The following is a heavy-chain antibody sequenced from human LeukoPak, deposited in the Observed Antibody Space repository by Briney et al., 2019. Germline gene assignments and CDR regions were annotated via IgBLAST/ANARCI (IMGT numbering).Heavy chain of an antibody. CDR1: GGSMNSYY. J-gene: IGHJ4*02. CDR3: ARHVWLQPFDY. CDR2: IYYSGST. D-gene: IGHD3-9*01. Sequence: SETLSLTCSVSGGSMNSYYWSWIRQSPGKGLEWIGYIYYSGSTNYNPSLKSRVTISVDTSKNQFSLKLSSVTAADTAVYYCARHVWLQPFDYWGREPWSPSPQ. V-gene: IGHV4-59*08.